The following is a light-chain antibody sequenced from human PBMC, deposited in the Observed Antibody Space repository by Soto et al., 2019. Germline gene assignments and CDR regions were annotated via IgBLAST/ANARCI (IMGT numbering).Light chain of an antibody. V-gene: IGKV3-11*01. Sequence: ESVLTQSPATLSLSPGERATLSCRASQSVGGHLAWYQQKPGQAPRLLIYDASDRATGIPARFSGSGSETDFTLTISSLEPDDFAVYYCQQRNNWPPSITFGQGTRLEI. J-gene: IGKJ5*01. CDR2: DAS. CDR1: QSVGGH. CDR3: QQRNNWPPSIT.